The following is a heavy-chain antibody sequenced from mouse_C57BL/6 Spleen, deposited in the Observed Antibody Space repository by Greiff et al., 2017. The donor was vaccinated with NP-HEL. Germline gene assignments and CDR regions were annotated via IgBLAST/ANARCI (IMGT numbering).Heavy chain of an antibody. CDR1: GYTFTSYW. J-gene: IGHJ1*03. D-gene: IGHD1-1*01. CDR3: ARERDGSPNWYFDV. V-gene: IGHV1-52*01. CDR2: IDPSDSET. Sequence: QVQLQQPGAELVRPGSSVKLSCKASGYTFTSYWMHWVKQRPIQGLEWIGNIDPSDSETHYNQKFKDKATLTVDKSSSTADMQLSSLTSEDSAVYYCARERDGSPNWYFDVWGTGTTVTVSS.